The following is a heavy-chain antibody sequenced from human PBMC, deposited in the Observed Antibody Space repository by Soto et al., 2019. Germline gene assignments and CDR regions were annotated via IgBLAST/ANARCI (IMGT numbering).Heavy chain of an antibody. V-gene: IGHV1-18*01. D-gene: IGHD2-2*01. CDR3: ARGASCSSASCYDNFHYGLAV. J-gene: IGHJ6*02. CDR1: GYTFTNYG. Sequence: QVPLVQSGPEVKKPGASVKVSCKASGYTFTNYGITWVRQAPGQGLEWMGWITASNGNTNYAREIQGRLTLTRDTSTSTAYMELRSLRSDDTAVYYCARGASCSSASCYDNFHYGLAVWGQGITVIVSS. CDR2: ITASNGNT.